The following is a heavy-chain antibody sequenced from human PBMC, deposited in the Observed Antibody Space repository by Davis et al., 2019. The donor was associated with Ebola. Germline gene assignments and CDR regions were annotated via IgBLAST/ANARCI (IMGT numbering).Heavy chain of an antibody. J-gene: IGHJ4*02. CDR3: ASQTTYYYDSSGYYVGYYFDY. CDR2: INHSGST. D-gene: IGHD3-22*01. Sequence: MPSETLSLTCAVYGGSFSGYYWSWIRQPPGKGLEWIGEINHSGSTNYNPSLKSRVTISVDTSKNQFSLKLSSVTAADTAVYYCASQTTYYYDSSGYYVGYYFDYWGQGTLVTVSS. CDR1: GGSFSGYY. V-gene: IGHV4-34*01.